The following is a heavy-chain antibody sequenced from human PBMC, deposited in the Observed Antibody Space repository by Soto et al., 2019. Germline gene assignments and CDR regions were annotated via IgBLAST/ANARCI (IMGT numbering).Heavy chain of an antibody. CDR1: GYTFTGYY. CDR2: INPNSGGT. J-gene: IGHJ3*02. CDR3: AREGYCSGGSCLGAFDI. D-gene: IGHD2-15*01. Sequence: ASVKVSCKASGYTFTGYYMHWVRQAPGQGLEWMGWINPNSGGTNYAQKFQGWVTMTRDTSISTAYMELSRLRCDDTAVYYCAREGYCSGGSCLGAFDIWGQGTMVTVSS. V-gene: IGHV1-2*04.